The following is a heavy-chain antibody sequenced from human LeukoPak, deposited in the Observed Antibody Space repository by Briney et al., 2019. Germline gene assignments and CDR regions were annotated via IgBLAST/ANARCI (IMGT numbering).Heavy chain of an antibody. D-gene: IGHD2-21*02. CDR1: GDSISSGGNY. V-gene: IGHV4-31*03. CDR2: IYYSGST. CDR3: ARGYCGGDCYVDY. Sequence: PSQTLSLTCTVSGDSISSGGNYWSWIRQHPGKGLEWIGYIYYSGSTYYNSSLKSRVTMPVDTSKNQFSLRLSSVTAADTAVYYCARGYCGGDCYVDYWGQGTLVTVSS. J-gene: IGHJ4*02.